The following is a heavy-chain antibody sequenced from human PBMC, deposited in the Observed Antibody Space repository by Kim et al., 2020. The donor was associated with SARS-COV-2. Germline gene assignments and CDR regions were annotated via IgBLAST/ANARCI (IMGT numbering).Heavy chain of an antibody. V-gene: IGHV3-7*01. D-gene: IGHD6-19*01. CDR3: GTVRGSGWWDY. J-gene: IGHJ4*02. Sequence: KYYVDSVKGRVTITRDNAKNSLYLQMISLRAGDTAVYYWGTVRGSGWWDYWGQGTLVTVSS. CDR2: K.